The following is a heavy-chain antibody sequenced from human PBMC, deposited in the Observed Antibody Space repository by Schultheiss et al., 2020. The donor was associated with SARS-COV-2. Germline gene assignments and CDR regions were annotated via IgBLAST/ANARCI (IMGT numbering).Heavy chain of an antibody. D-gene: IGHD5-24*01. CDR3: ARAERRWLQLNGWYFDL. V-gene: IGHV4-59*08. CDR2: IYYSGST. Sequence: GSLRLSCTVSGGSISSYYWSWIRQPPGKGLEWIGYIYYSGSTYFNPSLKSRVTIYVDTSKNQFSLKLTSVTAADTAMYYCARAERRWLQLNGWYFDLWGRGTLVTVSS. CDR1: GGSISSYY. J-gene: IGHJ2*01.